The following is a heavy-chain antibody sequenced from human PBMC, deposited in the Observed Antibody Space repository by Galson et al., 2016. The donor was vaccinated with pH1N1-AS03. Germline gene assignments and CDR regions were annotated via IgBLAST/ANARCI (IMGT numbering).Heavy chain of an antibody. J-gene: IGHJ4*02. Sequence: SVKASCKASGLTFSSYAISWVRQAPGQGLEWMGGVKGVFRTTNYAQKFEGRITSTMDQSTGTAYMEVSSLRAEDTDVYYCATAGNYFDIRRFDYWGQGTPVTVFS. V-gene: IGHV1-69*05. D-gene: IGHD3-9*01. CDR2: VKGVFRTT. CDR3: ATAGNYFDIRRFDY. CDR1: GLTFSSYA.